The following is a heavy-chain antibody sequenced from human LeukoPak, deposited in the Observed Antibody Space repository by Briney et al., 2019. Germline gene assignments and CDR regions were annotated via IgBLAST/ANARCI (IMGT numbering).Heavy chain of an antibody. CDR1: GFTFSSYA. D-gene: IGHD4-11*01. V-gene: IGHV3-30-3*01. CDR2: ISYDGSNK. J-gene: IGHJ3*02. CDR3: ARSLDYLGAFDI. Sequence: SGGSLRLSCAASGFTFSSYAMHWVRQAPGKGLEWVAVISYDGSNKYYADSVKGRFTISRDNSKNTLYLQMNSLRAEDTAVYYCARSLDYLGAFDIWGQGTMVTVSS.